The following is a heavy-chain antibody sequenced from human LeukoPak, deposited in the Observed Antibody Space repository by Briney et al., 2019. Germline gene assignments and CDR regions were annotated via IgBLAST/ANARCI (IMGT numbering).Heavy chain of an antibody. CDR3: ARDRGYSGYDSHYFDY. Sequence: GRSLRLSCAASGFTFSSYAMHWARQAPGKGLEWVAVISYDGSNKYYADSVKGRFTISRDNSKNTLYLQMNSLRAEDTAVYYCARDRGYSGYDSHYFDYWGQGTLVTVSS. CDR1: GFTFSSYA. D-gene: IGHD5-12*01. J-gene: IGHJ4*02. CDR2: ISYDGSNK. V-gene: IGHV3-30*04.